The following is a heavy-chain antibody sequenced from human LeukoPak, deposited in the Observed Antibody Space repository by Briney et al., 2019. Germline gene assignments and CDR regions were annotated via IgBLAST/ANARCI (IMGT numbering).Heavy chain of an antibody. J-gene: IGHJ4*02. V-gene: IGHV3-23*01. Sequence: GGSLRLSCAASGFIFSSYPMSWVRQAPGKELEWVSVISKKGGTTSDADSVKVPLTISRDTSNIPLYLQMDSLRAEDTAVNYCAKGTTNWYSGSCDFDYWGQGTLVTVSS. CDR2: ISKKGGTT. CDR3: AKGTTNWYSGSCDFDY. D-gene: IGHD1-26*01. CDR1: GFIFSSYP.